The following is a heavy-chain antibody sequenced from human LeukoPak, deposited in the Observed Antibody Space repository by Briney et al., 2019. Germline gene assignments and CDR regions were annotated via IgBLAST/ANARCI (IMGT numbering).Heavy chain of an antibody. CDR2: IDYSGST. V-gene: IGHV4-59*01. CDR1: GSSISSFF. CDR3: ARDLELERNRWNYFES. D-gene: IGHD1-1*01. J-gene: IGHJ4*02. Sequence: SETLSLTCTVSGSSISSFFWSWIRQPPGKGLEWLGCIDYSGSTQYNPSLKSRVTISVDTSKQQFSLKLSSVTAADAAVYYCARDLELERNRWNYFESWGQGTLVTVSS.